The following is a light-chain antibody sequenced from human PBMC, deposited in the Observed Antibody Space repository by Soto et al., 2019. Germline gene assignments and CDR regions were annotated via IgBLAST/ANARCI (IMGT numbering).Light chain of an antibody. CDR1: QSVSSSR. CDR3: QQSYRTLMYT. J-gene: IGKJ2*01. CDR2: GAS. Sequence: ENVLTQAPGTLSLSPGERPTLPCKASQSVSSSRLAWYRQKPGQAPXLXXYGASSRATGIPDRFSGSGSGTDFTLPISSLQTEDFATYDCQQSYRTLMYTFGQGTKVDIK. V-gene: IGKV3-20*01.